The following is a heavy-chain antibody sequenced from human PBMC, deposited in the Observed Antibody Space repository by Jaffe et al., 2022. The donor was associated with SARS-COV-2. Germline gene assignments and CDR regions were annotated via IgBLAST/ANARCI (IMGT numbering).Heavy chain of an antibody. V-gene: IGHV7-4-1*02. CDR3: ARGGFLTRTKYCSSTSCYNMLGYYYYGMDV. CDR1: GYTFTSYA. Sequence: QVQLVQSGSELKKPGASVKVSCKASGYTFTSYAMNWVRQAPGQGLEWMGWINTNTGNPTYAQGFTGRFVFSLDTSVSTAYLQISSLKAEDTAVYYCARGGFLTRTKYCSSTSCYNMLGYYYYGMDVWGQGTTVTVSS. CDR2: INTNTGNP. J-gene: IGHJ6*02. D-gene: IGHD2-2*02.